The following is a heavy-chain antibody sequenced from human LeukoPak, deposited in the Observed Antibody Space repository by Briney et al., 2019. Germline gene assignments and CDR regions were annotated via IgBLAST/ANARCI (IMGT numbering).Heavy chain of an antibody. D-gene: IGHD3-22*01. CDR2: INHSGST. J-gene: IGHJ3*02. CDR1: GGSFSGYY. V-gene: IGHV4-34*01. CDR3: ARDDSEIAGTNAFDI. Sequence: PSETLSLTCAVYGGSFSGYYWSWIRQPPGKGLEWIGEINHSGSTNYNPSLKSRVTISVDTSKNQFSLKLSSVTAADTAVYYCARDDSEIAGTNAFDIWGQGTMVTVSS.